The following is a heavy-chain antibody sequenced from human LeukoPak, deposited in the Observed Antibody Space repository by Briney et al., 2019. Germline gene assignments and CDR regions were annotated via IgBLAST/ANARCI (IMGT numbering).Heavy chain of an antibody. Sequence: GASVKVSCKASGYTFTGYYVHWVRQAPGPGLEWMGWMNPNSGGTNYAQRFQGRVTMTRDTSISTAYMELTRLRFDDTAVFYCATSRGGTSFDYWGQGTLVTVSS. CDR1: GYTFTGYY. CDR3: ATSRGGTSFDY. CDR2: MNPNSGGT. V-gene: IGHV1-2*02. D-gene: IGHD2-2*01. J-gene: IGHJ4*02.